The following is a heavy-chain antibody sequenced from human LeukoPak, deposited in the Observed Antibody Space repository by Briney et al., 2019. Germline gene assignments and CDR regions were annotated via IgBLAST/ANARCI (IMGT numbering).Heavy chain of an antibody. CDR3: AKSDPPLPY. CDR2: IDNDGSNP. V-gene: IGHV3-74*01. Sequence: PGGSLRLSCAASGFIFSNERMHWGRQLPGKGLFWVSHIDNDGSNPTYVDSVKGRFTISRDNAKSTLYLHMNSLRPEATGVYFCAKSDPPLPYWGQGTLVTVSS. D-gene: IGHD2-21*02. CDR1: GFIFSNER. J-gene: IGHJ4*02.